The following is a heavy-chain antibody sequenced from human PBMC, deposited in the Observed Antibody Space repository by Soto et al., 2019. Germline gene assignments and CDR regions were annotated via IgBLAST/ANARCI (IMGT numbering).Heavy chain of an antibody. CDR2: INHSGST. J-gene: IGHJ4*02. CDR3: ASRRRSRSGSYLFDY. D-gene: IGHD1-26*01. Sequence: QVQLQQWGAGLLKPSETLSLTCAVYGGSFSGYYWSWIRKPPGKGLEWIGEINHSGSTNYNPSLKSRVTISVDTSKNQFSLKLSSVTAAETAVYYCASRRRSRSGSYLFDYWGQGTMVTVSS. CDR1: GGSFSGYY. V-gene: IGHV4-34*01.